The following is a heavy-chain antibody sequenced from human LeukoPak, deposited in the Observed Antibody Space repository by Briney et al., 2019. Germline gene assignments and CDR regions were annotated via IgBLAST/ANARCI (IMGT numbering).Heavy chain of an antibody. V-gene: IGHV1-46*01. CDR3: ARVRDGYNHYFDY. CDR2: INPSGGST. Sequence: ASVTVSCKASGYTFTSYYMHWVRQAPGQGLEWMGIINPSGGSTNYAQKFQGRVTMTRDMSTSTVYMELSSLRSEDTAVYYCARVRDGYNHYFDYWGQGTLVTVSS. CDR1: GYTFTSYY. J-gene: IGHJ4*02. D-gene: IGHD5-24*01.